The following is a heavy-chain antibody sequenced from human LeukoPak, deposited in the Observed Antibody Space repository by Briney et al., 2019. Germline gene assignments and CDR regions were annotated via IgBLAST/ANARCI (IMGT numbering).Heavy chain of an antibody. V-gene: IGHV3-11*01. D-gene: IGHD2-21*02. Sequence: PGGSLRLSCAASGFTFSDYYMSWIRQTPGKGLEWVSYISSSGSTIYYADSVKGRFTISRDNAKNSLYLQMNSLRAEDTAVYYCASALLAYCGGDCYLGRNPPTVYWGQGTLVTVSS. J-gene: IGHJ4*02. CDR3: ASALLAYCGGDCYLGRNPPTVY. CDR2: ISSSGSTI. CDR1: GFTFSDYY.